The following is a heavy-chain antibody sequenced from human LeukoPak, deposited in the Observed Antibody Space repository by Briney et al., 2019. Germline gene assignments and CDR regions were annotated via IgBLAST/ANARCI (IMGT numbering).Heavy chain of an antibody. CDR2: INPNSGGT. V-gene: IGHV1-2*02. J-gene: IGHJ4*02. Sequence: ASVKVSCKASGYTFTGYYMHWVRQAPGQGLDWMGWINPNSGGTNYAQKFQGRVTMTRDTSISTAYMELSRLRSEDMAVYYCATDYYYDSSGSYYTIDYWGQGTLVTVSS. CDR3: ATDYYYDSSGSYYTIDY. D-gene: IGHD3-22*01. CDR1: GYTFTGYY.